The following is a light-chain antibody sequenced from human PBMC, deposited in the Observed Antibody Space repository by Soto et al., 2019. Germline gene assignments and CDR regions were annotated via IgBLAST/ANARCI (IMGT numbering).Light chain of an antibody. CDR3: LQDYNYPYT. CDR2: GAS. J-gene: IGKJ2*01. Sequence: LTQSPGTLSLSPGERATLSCRASQSVSNNYLAWYQQKPGQAPRLLIYGASNRATGIPDRFSGSGSGTDFTLTISRLEPEDFATYYCLQDYNYPYTFGQGTKLEIK. V-gene: IGKV3-20*01. CDR1: QSVSNNY.